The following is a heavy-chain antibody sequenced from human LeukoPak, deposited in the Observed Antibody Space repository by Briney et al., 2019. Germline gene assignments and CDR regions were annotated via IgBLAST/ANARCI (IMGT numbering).Heavy chain of an antibody. CDR2: IYSGGST. CDR1: GFTVSSNY. Sequence: PGRSLRLSCAASGFTVSSNYMSWVRQAPGKGLEWVSVIYSGGSTYYADSVKGRFTISRDNSKNTLYLQMNSLRAEDTAVYYCARESFSPYYYGLDVWGQGTTVTVSS. V-gene: IGHV3-66*01. CDR3: ARESFSPYYYGLDV. J-gene: IGHJ6*02. D-gene: IGHD2/OR15-2a*01.